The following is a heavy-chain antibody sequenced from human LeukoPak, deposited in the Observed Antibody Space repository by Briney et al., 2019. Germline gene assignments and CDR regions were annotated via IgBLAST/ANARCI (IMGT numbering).Heavy chain of an antibody. CDR1: GGSISIYY. CDR2: IYTSGNT. Sequence: KPSETLSLTCTVSGGSISIYYWNWIRQPAGKGLEWIGRIYTSGNTNYNPSLKSRVTMSVDTSNNHLSLNLSSVTAADTAVYYCARDGGGTGRPFDYWGQGTLVTVSS. D-gene: IGHD1-26*01. J-gene: IGHJ4*02. V-gene: IGHV4-4*07. CDR3: ARDGGGTGRPFDY.